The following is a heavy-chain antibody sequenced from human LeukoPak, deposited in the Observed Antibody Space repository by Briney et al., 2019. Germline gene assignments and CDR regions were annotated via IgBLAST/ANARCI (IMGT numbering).Heavy chain of an antibody. D-gene: IGHD5-12*01. CDR2: ISGSGGST. CDR1: GIIFGSHG. J-gene: IGHJ4*02. CDR3: AKDLRGYSGYDGRFDY. V-gene: IGHV3-23*01. Sequence: GGSLRLSFAASGIIFGSHGMAWVRQAPGKGLEWVSAISGSGGSTYYADSVKGRFTISRDNSKNTLYLQMNSLRAEDTAVYYCAKDLRGYSGYDGRFDYWGQGTLVTVSS.